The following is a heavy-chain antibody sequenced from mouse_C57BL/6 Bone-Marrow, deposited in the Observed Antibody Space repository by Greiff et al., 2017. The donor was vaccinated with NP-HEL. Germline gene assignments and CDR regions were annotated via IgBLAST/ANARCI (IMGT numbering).Heavy chain of an antibody. V-gene: IGHV1-64*01. CDR3: ARWGWLLSLYAMDY. Sequence: QVQLQQPGAELVKPGASVKLSCKASGYTFTSYWMHWVKQRPGQGLEWIGMIHPNSGSTNYNEKFKSKATLTVDKSSSTDYMQLSSLTSEDSAVYYCARWGWLLSLYAMDYWGQGTSVTVSS. CDR2: IHPNSGST. J-gene: IGHJ4*01. CDR1: GYTFTSYW. D-gene: IGHD2-3*01.